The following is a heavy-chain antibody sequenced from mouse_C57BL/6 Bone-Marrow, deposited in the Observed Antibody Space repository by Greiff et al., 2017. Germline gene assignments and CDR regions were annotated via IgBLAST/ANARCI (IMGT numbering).Heavy chain of an antibody. J-gene: IGHJ3*01. D-gene: IGHD3-2*02. CDR1: GYTFTSYG. CDR3: ERGQLRLLWFAY. V-gene: IGHV1-81*01. CDR2: IYPRSGNT. Sequence: LVESGAELARPGASVTLSCKASGYTFTSYGISWVKQRTGQGLEWIGEIYPRSGNTYYNEKFKGKATLPADKSSSTAYMELRSLTSEDSAVYFCERGQLRLLWFAYWGQGTLVTVSA.